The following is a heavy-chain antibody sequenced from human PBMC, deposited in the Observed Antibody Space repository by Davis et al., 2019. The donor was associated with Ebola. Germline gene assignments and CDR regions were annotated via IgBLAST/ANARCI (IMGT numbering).Heavy chain of an antibody. J-gene: IGHJ4*02. D-gene: IGHD2-21*02. V-gene: IGHV3-23*01. CDR3: ARGLHMVVTGTGDH. Sequence: PGGSLRLSCVASGFTFNSHAMTWVRQAPGKGLEWVAHIGGSGGTTYYADAVKGRFTISRDNFKNTVILQMNSLRVEDTAVYYCARGLHMVVTGTGDHWGQGTPVTVSS. CDR2: IGGSGGTT. CDR1: GFTFNSHA.